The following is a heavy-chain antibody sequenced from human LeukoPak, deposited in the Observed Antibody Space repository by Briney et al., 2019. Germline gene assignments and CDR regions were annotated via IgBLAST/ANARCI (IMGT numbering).Heavy chain of an antibody. CDR2: IRYDGSNK. V-gene: IGHV3-30*02. Sequence: PGGSLRLSCAASGFTFSSYGMHWVRQAPGKGLEWVAFIRYDGSNKYYADSVKGRFTISRDNSKNKLYLQMNSLRAEDTAVYYCAKTATGTTILNWFDPWGQGTLVTVSS. D-gene: IGHD1-1*01. CDR1: GFTFSSYG. J-gene: IGHJ5*02. CDR3: AKTATGTTILNWFDP.